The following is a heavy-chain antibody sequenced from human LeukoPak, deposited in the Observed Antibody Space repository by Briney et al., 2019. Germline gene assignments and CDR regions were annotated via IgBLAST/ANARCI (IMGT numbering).Heavy chain of an antibody. Sequence: GASVKVSCKASGYTFTGYYMHWVRQAPGQGLEWMGWINPNSGGTNYAQKFQGRVTMTRDTSISTAYMELSRLRSDGTAVYYCARDGLRDYYYYGMDVWGQGTTVTVSS. J-gene: IGHJ6*02. CDR2: INPNSGGT. CDR1: GYTFTGYY. V-gene: IGHV1-2*02. CDR3: ARDGLRDYYYYGMDV.